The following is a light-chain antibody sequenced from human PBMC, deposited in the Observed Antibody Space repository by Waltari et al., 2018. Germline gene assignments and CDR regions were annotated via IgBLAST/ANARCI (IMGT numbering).Light chain of an antibody. CDR3: SSYAGSNDVA. CDR2: EVS. Sequence: QSALTQPPSASGSPGQSVTISCTGTSSDVGVYNYVSWYQQHPGKAPKLIIYEVSKRPSGGPDRFSGSKSGNTASLTVSGLQAEDEADYYCSSYAGSNDVAFGGGTKLSVL. J-gene: IGLJ2*01. CDR1: SSDVGVYNY. V-gene: IGLV2-8*01.